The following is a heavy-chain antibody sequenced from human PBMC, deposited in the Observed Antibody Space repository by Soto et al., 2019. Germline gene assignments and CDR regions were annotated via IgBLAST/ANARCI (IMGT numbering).Heavy chain of an antibody. V-gene: IGHV1-69*13. Sequence: GASVKVSCKASGGTFSSYAISWVRQAPGQGLEWMGGIIPIFGTANYAQKFQGRVTITADESTSTAYMELSSLRSEDTAVYYCASEVYSSGWQTYYYYYGTDVWGQGTTVTVSS. CDR3: ASEVYSSGWQTYYYYYGTDV. J-gene: IGHJ6*02. CDR1: GGTFSSYA. D-gene: IGHD6-19*01. CDR2: IIPIFGTA.